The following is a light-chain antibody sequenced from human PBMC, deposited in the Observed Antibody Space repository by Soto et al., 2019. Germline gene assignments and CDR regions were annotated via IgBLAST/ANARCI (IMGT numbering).Light chain of an antibody. Sequence: QSVLTQSASVSGSPGQSITISCTGTSSDIGIYNLVSWYQQHPGKAPKLMIYEVSKRPSGVSDRFSGSKSGNTASLTISGLQAEDEADYYCCSYAGSSYVFGAGTKVTVL. CDR3: CSYAGSSYV. CDR1: SSDIGIYNL. CDR2: EVS. J-gene: IGLJ1*01. V-gene: IGLV2-23*02.